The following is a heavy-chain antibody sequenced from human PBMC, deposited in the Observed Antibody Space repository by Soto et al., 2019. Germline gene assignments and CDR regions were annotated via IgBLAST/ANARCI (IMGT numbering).Heavy chain of an antibody. CDR3: ARERAISLAVAVKYGMDV. CDR1: GFTFSSYA. J-gene: IGHJ6*02. D-gene: IGHD6-19*01. Sequence: GGSLRLSCAASGFTFSSYAMHWVRQAPGKGLEWVAVISYDGSNKYYADSVKGRFTISRDNSKNTLYLQMNSLRAEDTAVYYCARERAISLAVAVKYGMDVWGQGTTVTVSS. V-gene: IGHV3-30-3*01. CDR2: ISYDGSNK.